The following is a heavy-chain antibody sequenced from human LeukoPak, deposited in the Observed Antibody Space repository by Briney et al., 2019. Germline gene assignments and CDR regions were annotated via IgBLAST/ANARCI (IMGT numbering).Heavy chain of an antibody. V-gene: IGHV4-4*07. Sequence: KSSETLSLTCTVSGASISSYYWSWIRQPAGKALEWIGRIYVTGSTTYNPSLESRVTMSLDTSKNHFSLKLRSVTAADTAVYYCARRVIGRFDYWGQGTLVTVSS. J-gene: IGHJ4*02. CDR1: GASISSYY. CDR2: IYVTGST. D-gene: IGHD2-15*01. CDR3: ARRVIGRFDY.